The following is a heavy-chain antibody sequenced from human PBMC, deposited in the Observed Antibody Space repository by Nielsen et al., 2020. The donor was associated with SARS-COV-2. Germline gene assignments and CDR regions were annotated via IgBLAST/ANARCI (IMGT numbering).Heavy chain of an antibody. CDR3: ANGVRGAY. CDR1: GFTFSNSF. V-gene: IGHV3-7*05. D-gene: IGHD3-10*01. Sequence: GESLKISCAASGFTFSNSFMTWVRQAPGKGLEWVANIKEDGSVKLYVDSVRGRFTISRDNAQKSVYLQMNSLRAEDTAVYYCANGVRGAYWGQGALVTVPS. J-gene: IGHJ4*02. CDR2: IKEDGSVK.